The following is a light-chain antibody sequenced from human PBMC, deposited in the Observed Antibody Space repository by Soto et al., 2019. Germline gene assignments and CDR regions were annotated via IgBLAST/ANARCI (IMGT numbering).Light chain of an antibody. CDR2: DAS. Sequence: EIVLTQSPATLSLSPGERATLSCRASQSVSSYLAWYQQKPGQAPRLLIYDASTRATGIPARFSGSGSGTDFTLTISSLEPEDFAVYYCQQLGTFGPGTKVDIK. CDR3: QQLGT. V-gene: IGKV3-11*01. J-gene: IGKJ3*01. CDR1: QSVSSY.